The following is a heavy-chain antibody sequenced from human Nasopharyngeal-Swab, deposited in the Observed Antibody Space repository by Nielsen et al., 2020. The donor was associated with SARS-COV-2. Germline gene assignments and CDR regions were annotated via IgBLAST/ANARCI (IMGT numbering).Heavy chain of an antibody. J-gene: IGHJ4*02. D-gene: IGHD4-17*01. CDR3: ARDLWGTVTTSVLDY. CDR2: INAGNGNT. Sequence: ASVKVSCKASGYTFTSYAMHWVRQAPGQRREWMGWINAGNGNTKYSQKFQGRVTITRDTSASTAYMELSSLRSEDTAVYYCARDLWGTVTTSVLDYWGQGTLVTVSS. CDR1: GYTFTSYA. V-gene: IGHV1-3*01.